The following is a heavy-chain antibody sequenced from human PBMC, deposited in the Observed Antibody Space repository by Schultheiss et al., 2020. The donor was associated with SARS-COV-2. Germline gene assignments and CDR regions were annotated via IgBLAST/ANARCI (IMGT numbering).Heavy chain of an antibody. CDR2: IIPIFGTA. J-gene: IGHJ2*01. CDR1: GYTFTGYY. V-gene: IGHV1-69*13. Sequence: SVKVSCKASGYTFTGYYMHWVRQAPGQGLEWMGGIIPIFGTANYAQKFQGRVTITADESTSTAYMELRSLRSDDTAVYYCARVHLNYWYFDLWGRGTLVTVSS. CDR3: ARVHLNYWYFDL.